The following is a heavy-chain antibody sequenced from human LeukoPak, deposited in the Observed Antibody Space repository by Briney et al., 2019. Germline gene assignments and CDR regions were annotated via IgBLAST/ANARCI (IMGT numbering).Heavy chain of an antibody. CDR2: IYSSGTT. CDR1: GDSINDYY. V-gene: IGHV4-59*07. CDR3: ARRFCSSAGCHRTFNYFDP. D-gene: IGHD2-2*01. Sequence: SDTLSLTCTVSGDSINDYYMTWIRQPPGKRLEWIGYIYSSGTTTYNPSLRSRVPISLDTSKNQFSLKLSSVTAADTAVYYCARRFCSSAGCHRTFNYFDPWGQGTLVTVSS. J-gene: IGHJ5*02.